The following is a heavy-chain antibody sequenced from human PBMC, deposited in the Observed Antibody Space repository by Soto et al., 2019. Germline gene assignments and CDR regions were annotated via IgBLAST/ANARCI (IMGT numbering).Heavy chain of an antibody. J-gene: IGHJ4*01. D-gene: IGHD5-12*01. CDR3: ARAGLTTLELATNY. CDR2: IHPNSCAT. Sequence: SXKVSFMASGYTXTDYYIDWMRQAPGQGLEWMGWIHPNSCATKFEQKFQVRVTLTRYTSIITAYMELIRLKSHDTAVYHCARAGLTTLELATNYWGQGTLGTVSS. CDR1: GYTXTDYY. V-gene: IGHV1-2*02.